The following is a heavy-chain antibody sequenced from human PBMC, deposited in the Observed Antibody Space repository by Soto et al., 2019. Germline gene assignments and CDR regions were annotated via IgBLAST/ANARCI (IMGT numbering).Heavy chain of an antibody. J-gene: IGHJ6*02. Sequence: QVHLVQSGAELKKPGSSVKVSCKASGYTFTGNYIHCVRQAPGQGLEWMGWVNPDNGGKTSAQKFQGRGTMARNTSVTTAYMELTRLTSDDTAEYYCSRDPRPPSECLGCWKYGMYFWGQGTTVTVSS. CDR1: GYTFTGNY. V-gene: IGHV1-2*02. CDR2: VNPDNGGK. CDR3: SRDPRPPSECLGCWKYGMYF. D-gene: IGHD1-1*01.